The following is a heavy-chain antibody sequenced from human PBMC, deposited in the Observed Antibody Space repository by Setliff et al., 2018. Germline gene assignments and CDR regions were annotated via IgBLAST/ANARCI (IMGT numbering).Heavy chain of an antibody. V-gene: IGHV3-7*01. Sequence: PGGSLRLSCAASGFTFSSYWMSWVRQAPGKGLEWVANIKQDRSEKYYVDSVKGRFTISRDNAKNSLYLQMNSLRAEDTAVYYCARVEGVPAPYYMDVWGKGTTVTVSS. CDR1: GFTFSSYW. CDR3: ARVEGVPAPYYMDV. CDR2: IKQDRSEK. J-gene: IGHJ6*03. D-gene: IGHD2-2*01.